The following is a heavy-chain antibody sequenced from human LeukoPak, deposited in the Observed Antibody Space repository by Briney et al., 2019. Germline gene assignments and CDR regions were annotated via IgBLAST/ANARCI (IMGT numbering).Heavy chain of an antibody. CDR3: AKMGYQWDLLVDY. CDR1: GFAFSSYS. D-gene: IGHD1-26*01. Sequence: PGGSLRLSCATSGFAFSSYSMNWVRQAPGKGLEWVSGISDTGGGTYYADFVKGRFTISRDNSKNTLYLQMNSLRAEDTAVYYCAKMGYQWDLLVDYWGQGTLVTVSS. J-gene: IGHJ4*02. V-gene: IGHV3-23*01. CDR2: ISDTGGGT.